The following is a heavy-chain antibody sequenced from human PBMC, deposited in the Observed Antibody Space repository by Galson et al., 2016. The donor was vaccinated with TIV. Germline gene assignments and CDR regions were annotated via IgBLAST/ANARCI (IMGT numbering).Heavy chain of an antibody. CDR2: IIGMFGTT. CDR3: ARAPGYHDSGGYYPS. D-gene: IGHD3-22*01. Sequence: SVKVSCKASGGTFSSFAFSWVRQVPGQGLEWMGRIIGMFGTTTYAQRFKGRVIITAEEITSTTYMELSSLTPEDTAVYYCARAPGYHDSGGYYPSWGQGTLVTVSS. J-gene: IGHJ4*02. V-gene: IGHV1-69*13. CDR1: GGTFSSFA.